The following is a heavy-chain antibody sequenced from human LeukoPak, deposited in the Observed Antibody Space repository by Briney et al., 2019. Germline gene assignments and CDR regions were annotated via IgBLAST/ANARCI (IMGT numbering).Heavy chain of an antibody. D-gene: IGHD3-9*01. V-gene: IGHV3-20*01. J-gene: IGHJ3*02. Sequence: SGGSLRLSCAAAGFTFDEYGMSWVSQAPGKGLEWVSGINWKGGSTGYADSVKGRFTISRDNAKNSTYLQMNCLRAEETALTHCAITGPLRYFDWLFSGAFDIWGQGTMVTVSS. CDR2: INWKGGST. CDR1: GFTFDEYG. CDR3: AITGPLRYFDWLFSGAFDI.